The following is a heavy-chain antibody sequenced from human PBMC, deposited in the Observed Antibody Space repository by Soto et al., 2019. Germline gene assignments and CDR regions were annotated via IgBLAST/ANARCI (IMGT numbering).Heavy chain of an antibody. V-gene: IGHV3-30*18. Sequence: QVQLVESGGGVVQPGRSLRLSCAASGFTFSSYGMHWVRQAPGKGPEWGAVISSDGSNKYYADPVKGRFTISRNNSKNTLNLQMNGLRAEDTVMYYGAKDPRDDSSGWSDAFDIWGQGTMVTVSS. CDR3: AKDPRDDSSGWSDAFDI. CDR1: GFTFSSYG. J-gene: IGHJ3*02. D-gene: IGHD6-19*01. CDR2: ISSDGSNK.